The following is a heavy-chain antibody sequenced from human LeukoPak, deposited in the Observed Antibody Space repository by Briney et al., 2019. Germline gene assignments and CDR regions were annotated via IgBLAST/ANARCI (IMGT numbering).Heavy chain of an antibody. Sequence: ASVKVSCKTSGYTFSVYYMHWVRQAPGQGLEWMGWIKPDTSVTYYEEKFQGRFFMTTDTSTTTVHMELTTLTSDDTAMYYCVRENWYYDYWGQGTRVTVSS. CDR1: GYTFSVYY. D-gene: IGHD1-1*01. CDR2: IKPDTSVT. CDR3: VRENWYYDY. V-gene: IGHV1-2*02. J-gene: IGHJ4*02.